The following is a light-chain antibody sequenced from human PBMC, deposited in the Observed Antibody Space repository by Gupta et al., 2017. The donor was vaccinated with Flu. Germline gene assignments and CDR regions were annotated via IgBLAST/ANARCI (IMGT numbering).Light chain of an antibody. J-gene: IGLJ1*01. CDR1: SNDVGGSNR. V-gene: IGLV2-11*01. CDR3: SSHAGRVTWV. Sequence: QSAPTQPRSVFRSPGQSVITSCTGSSNDVGGSNRVSWYQQRPGRAPKLILYDVTERPSGVPDRFSGSKSGNTASLTISGLQADDEADYYCSSHAGRVTWVFGTGTTVTVL. CDR2: DVT.